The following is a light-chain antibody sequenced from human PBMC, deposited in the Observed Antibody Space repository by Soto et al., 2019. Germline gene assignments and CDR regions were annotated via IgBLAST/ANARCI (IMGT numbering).Light chain of an antibody. Sequence: AIQLTQSPSSLSASVGDRVTITCRASQGISSALAWYQQKPGKAPKLLIYDASSLESVVPSRFSGSGSGTDFTLTISSLQPEDFAVYYCQYYGSSPFTFGPGTKVDIK. J-gene: IGKJ3*01. CDR2: DAS. V-gene: IGKV1-13*02. CDR1: QGISSA. CDR3: QYYGSSPFT.